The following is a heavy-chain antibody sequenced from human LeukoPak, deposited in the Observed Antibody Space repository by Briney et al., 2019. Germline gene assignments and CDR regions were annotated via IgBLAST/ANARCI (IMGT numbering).Heavy chain of an antibody. J-gene: IGHJ6*03. Sequence: ASQTLSLTCTVSGGSISSGSYYWSWIRQPAGKGLEWIGRIYTSGSTNYNPSLKSRVTISVDTSKNQFSLKLSSVTAADTAVYYCARGRTTGYYYYYYMDVWGKGTTVTVSS. CDR3: ARGRTTGYYYYYYMDV. CDR1: GGSISSGSYY. CDR2: IYTSGST. D-gene: IGHD2/OR15-2a*01. V-gene: IGHV4-61*02.